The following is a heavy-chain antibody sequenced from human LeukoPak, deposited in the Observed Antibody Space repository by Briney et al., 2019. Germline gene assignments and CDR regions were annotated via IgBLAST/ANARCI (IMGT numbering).Heavy chain of an antibody. CDR2: IRYDGSNK. D-gene: IGHD3-22*01. V-gene: IGHV3-30*02. CDR3: ARVGSSGYYYYYYYMDV. Sequence: GGSLRLSCAASGFTFSSYGMHWVRQAPGKGLEWVAFIRYDGSNKYYADSVKGRFTISRDNAKNSLYLQMNSLRAEDTAVYYCARVGSSGYYYYYYYMDVWGKGTTVTVSS. CDR1: GFTFSSYG. J-gene: IGHJ6*03.